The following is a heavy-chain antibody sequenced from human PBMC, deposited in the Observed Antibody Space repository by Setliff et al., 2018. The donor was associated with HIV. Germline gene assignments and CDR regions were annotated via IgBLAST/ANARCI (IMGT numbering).Heavy chain of an antibody. J-gene: IGHJ4*02. CDR2: ISGYSGHT. V-gene: IGHV1-18*01. D-gene: IGHD6-13*01. Sequence: ASVKVSCKASGYTFSDYDVAWVRQAPGQGLEWMGWISGYSGHTSYAQKFQGRVTMTTDTSTSTAYMELRNLRSDGTALYFCAREHSTTWPYFDFWGQGTQVTVSS. CDR3: AREHSTTWPYFDF. CDR1: GYTFSDYD.